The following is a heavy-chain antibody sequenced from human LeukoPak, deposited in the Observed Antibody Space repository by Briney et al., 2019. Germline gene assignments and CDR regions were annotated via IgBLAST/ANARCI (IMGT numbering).Heavy chain of an antibody. Sequence: PGGSLTVSCAASGFTLSNNYMSWLRPAPGKGVEGVSFIYGECSTDYAHTVRGSRTISRDKIKNTLDLHRSTLRDDDTAVYYSGRSLSSDRGWYNFDLWGGGTRVTLSS. J-gene: IGHJ4*02. CDR1: GFTLSNNY. CDR3: GRSLSSDRGWYNFDL. V-gene: IGHV3-66*01. CDR2: IYGECST. D-gene: IGHD6-19*01.